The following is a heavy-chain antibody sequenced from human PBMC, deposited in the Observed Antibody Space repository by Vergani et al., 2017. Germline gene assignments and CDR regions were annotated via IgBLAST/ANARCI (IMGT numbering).Heavy chain of an antibody. CDR2: IYPSWTT. CDR3: ARVVAARGFDS. Sequence: QVQLQESGPELVKPSETLSLICTVSGGSMNNDYWTWIRQPAGRALEWIGRIYPSWTTNHNPTLKSRVTMSVDTSKSQFSLQLSSLTAADTATYYCARVVAARGFDSWGQGILVTFSS. V-gene: IGHV4-4*07. J-gene: IGHJ4*02. CDR1: GGSMNNDY. D-gene: IGHD6-6*01.